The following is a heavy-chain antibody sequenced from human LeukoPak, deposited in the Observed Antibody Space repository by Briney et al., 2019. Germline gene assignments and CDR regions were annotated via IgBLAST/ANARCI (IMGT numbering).Heavy chain of an antibody. CDR3: ARGWYYFDY. CDR2: INHSGST. V-gene: IGHV4-34*01. Sequence: SETLSLTCAVYGGSFSGYYWSWIRPPPGKGLEWIGEINHSGSTNYNPSLKSRVTISVDTSKNQFSLKLSSVTAADTAVYYCARGWYYFDYWGQGTLVTVSS. J-gene: IGHJ4*02. CDR1: GGSFSGYY.